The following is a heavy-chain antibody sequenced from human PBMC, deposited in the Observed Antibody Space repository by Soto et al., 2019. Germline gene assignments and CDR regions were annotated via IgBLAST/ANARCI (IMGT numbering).Heavy chain of an antibody. V-gene: IGHV1-69*01. Sequence: QVQLVQSGTEVKKPGSSVKVSCKTSGGTFSSFPIAWVRQAPGQGLEWVGGIIPVLGAPSYAQTFQGRVTITAYESTGAAYLELSSLRSDDTAVYFCARDRHDENLTFNYFNYYVDFWGQGTL. D-gene: IGHD3-16*01. CDR1: GGTFSSFP. CDR3: ARDRHDENLTFNYFNYYVDF. J-gene: IGHJ4*02. CDR2: IIPVLGAP.